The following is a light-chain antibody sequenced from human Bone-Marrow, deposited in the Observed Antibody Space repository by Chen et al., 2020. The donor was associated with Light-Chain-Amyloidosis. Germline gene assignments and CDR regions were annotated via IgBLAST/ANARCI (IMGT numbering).Light chain of an antibody. J-gene: IGLJ3*02. CDR1: NIGSTS. CDR3: QVWDRSSDRPV. V-gene: IGLV3-21*02. CDR2: DDS. Sequence: SYVLNQPSSVSVAPGQTAKIACGGYNIGSTSVHWYQQTPGQAPLLVIYDDSVRPSGFPERLSGSNSGNTATLTIGRVEAGDEAAYYCQVWDRSSDRPVFGGGTKLTVL.